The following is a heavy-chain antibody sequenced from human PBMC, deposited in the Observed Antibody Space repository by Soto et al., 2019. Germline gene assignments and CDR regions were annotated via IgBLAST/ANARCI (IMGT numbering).Heavy chain of an antibody. V-gene: IGHV4-39*07. Sequence: ASETLSLTCTVSGGSISSSSYYWGWIRQPPGKGLEWIGSIYYSGSTNYNPSLKSRVTISVDTSKNQFSLNLSSVTAADTAVYYCARARRANYYGSGRFDYWGQGTLVTVSS. CDR2: IYYSGST. D-gene: IGHD3-10*01. CDR1: GGSISSSSYY. CDR3: ARARRANYYGSGRFDY. J-gene: IGHJ4*02.